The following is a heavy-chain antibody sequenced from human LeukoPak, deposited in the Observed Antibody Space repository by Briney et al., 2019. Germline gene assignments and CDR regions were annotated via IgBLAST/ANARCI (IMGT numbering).Heavy chain of an antibody. Sequence: PSETLSLTCTVSGGSISSYYWSWIRQPPGKGLEWIGYIYYSGSTNYNPSLKSRVTISVDTSKNQFSLKLSSVAAADTAVYYCARDQAATSDYYYGMDVWGQGTTVTVSS. CDR2: IYYSGST. D-gene: IGHD6-25*01. CDR3: ARDQAATSDYYYGMDV. CDR1: GGSISSYY. J-gene: IGHJ6*02. V-gene: IGHV4-59*01.